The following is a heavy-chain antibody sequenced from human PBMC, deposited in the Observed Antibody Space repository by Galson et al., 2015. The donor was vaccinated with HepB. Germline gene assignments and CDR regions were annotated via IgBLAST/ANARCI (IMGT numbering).Heavy chain of an antibody. CDR3: ARRSRYCSGGSCYSVSLDY. D-gene: IGHD2-15*01. J-gene: IGHJ4*02. V-gene: IGHV5-10-1*01. CDR1: GYTFTSYG. CDR2: IDPSDSYT. Sequence: KVSCKASGYTFTSYGISWVRQMPGKGLEWMGRIDPSDSYTNYSPSFQGHVTISADKSISTAYLQWSSLKASDTAMYYCARRSRYCSGGSCYSVSLDYWGQGTLVTVSS.